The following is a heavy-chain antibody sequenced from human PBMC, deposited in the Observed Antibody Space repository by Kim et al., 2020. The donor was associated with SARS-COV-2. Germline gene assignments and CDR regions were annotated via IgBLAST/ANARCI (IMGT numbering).Heavy chain of an antibody. Sequence: GGSLRLSCAASGFTFSSYWMSWVRQAPGKGLEWVANIKQDGSEKYYVDSVKGRFTISRDNAKNSLYLQMNSLRAEDTAVYYCARMGSSRQQLVPHWFDPWGQGTLVTVSS. CDR3: ARMGSSRQQLVPHWFDP. V-gene: IGHV3-7*03. D-gene: IGHD6-13*01. J-gene: IGHJ5*02. CDR1: GFTFSSYW. CDR2: IKQDGSEK.